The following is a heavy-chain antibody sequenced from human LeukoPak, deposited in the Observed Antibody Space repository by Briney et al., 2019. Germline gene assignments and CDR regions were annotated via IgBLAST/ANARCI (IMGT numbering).Heavy chain of an antibody. J-gene: IGHJ4*02. V-gene: IGHV3-23*01. CDR1: GFTFSNYA. CDR3: ATAGGSSGSYPLIY. D-gene: IGHD6-19*01. Sequence: GRSLRLSCAASGFTFSNYAMNWVRQAPGQGLERVSVITGSGSYTYYADSVKGRFTISRDNSKNTLFLQMNSLRAEDTAVYYCATAGGSSGSYPLIYWGQGTLVTVSS. CDR2: ITGSGSYT.